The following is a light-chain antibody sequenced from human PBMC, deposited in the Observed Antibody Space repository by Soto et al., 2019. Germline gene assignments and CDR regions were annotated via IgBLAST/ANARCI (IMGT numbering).Light chain of an antibody. CDR2: DAS. J-gene: IGKJ3*01. V-gene: IGKV3-11*01. CDR3: QQRSNS. Sequence: EIVLTQSPATLSLSPGEIATLSCSASQSVSSYLAWYQQKPGQAPRLLIYDASNRATGLPARFSGSGSGTDFTLTSSSLEPEDCAVDSCQQRSNSSGPGIKVDVK. CDR1: QSVSSY.